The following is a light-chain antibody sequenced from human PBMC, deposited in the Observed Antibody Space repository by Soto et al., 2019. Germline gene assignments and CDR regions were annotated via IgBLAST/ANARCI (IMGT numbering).Light chain of an antibody. J-gene: IGKJ1*01. CDR2: KAS. V-gene: IGKV1-5*03. CDR1: QSISSW. CDR3: QQYNSYSWT. Sequence: DIQMTQSPSTLSASVGDRVTITCRASQSISSWLAWYQQKPGKAPKLLIYKASSLESGVPSRFSGSGSGTEFTLNISSLQPDDFATYYCQQYNSYSWTFGQRTKVEIK.